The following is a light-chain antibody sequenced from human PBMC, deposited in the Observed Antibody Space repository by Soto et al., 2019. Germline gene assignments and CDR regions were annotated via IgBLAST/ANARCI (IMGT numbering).Light chain of an antibody. CDR1: QSVSSY. CDR2: DAS. V-gene: IGKV3-11*01. CDR3: QQRSNWPPLYT. J-gene: IGKJ2*01. Sequence: EIVLTQSPATLSLSPGERATLSCRASQSVSSYLAWYQQKPGQAPRLLIYDASNRATGIPARFSGSGSGTVFTHTISSLEPEDFAVYYCQQRSNWPPLYTFGQGTKLEIK.